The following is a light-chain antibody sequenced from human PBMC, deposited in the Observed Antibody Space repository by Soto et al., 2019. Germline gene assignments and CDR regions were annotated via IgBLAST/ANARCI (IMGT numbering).Light chain of an antibody. V-gene: IGKV1-39*01. CDR2: AAS. CDR1: QDISSY. Sequence: DIQMTQSPSSLSASVGDRVTITCRASQDISSYLNWYQQKPGKAPKLLIYAASTLYSGVPSRFSGSESGTDFTLTISSLQPEDFATYYCQQSYSTLFTFGPGTKVDIK. CDR3: QQSYSTLFT. J-gene: IGKJ3*01.